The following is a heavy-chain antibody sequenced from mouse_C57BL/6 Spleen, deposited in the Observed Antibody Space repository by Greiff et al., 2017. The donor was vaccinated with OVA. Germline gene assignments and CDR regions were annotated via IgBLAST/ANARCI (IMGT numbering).Heavy chain of an antibody. V-gene: IGHV3-6*01. Sequence: VQLQQSGPGLVKPSQSLSLTCSVTGYSITSGYYWNWIRQFPGNKLEWMGYISYDGSNNYNPSLKNRISITRDTSKNQFFLKLNSVTTEDTATYYCARIYYGNSDYWGQGTTLTVSS. CDR1: GYSITSGYY. CDR3: ARIYYGNSDY. J-gene: IGHJ2*01. CDR2: ISYDGSN. D-gene: IGHD2-1*01.